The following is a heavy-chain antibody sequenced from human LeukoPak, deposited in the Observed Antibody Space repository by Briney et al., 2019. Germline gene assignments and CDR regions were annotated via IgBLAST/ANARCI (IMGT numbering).Heavy chain of an antibody. Sequence: GGSLRLSCADSGITFSTYWMSWVRQVPGKGLEWVANIKEDGSEKHFVDSVKGRFTISRDNAKNSLYLQMNSLRAGDTAVYYCARGHWGLDYWGQGTLVTVSS. D-gene: IGHD7-27*01. CDR3: ARGHWGLDY. J-gene: IGHJ4*02. V-gene: IGHV3-7*01. CDR1: GITFSTYW. CDR2: IKEDGSEK.